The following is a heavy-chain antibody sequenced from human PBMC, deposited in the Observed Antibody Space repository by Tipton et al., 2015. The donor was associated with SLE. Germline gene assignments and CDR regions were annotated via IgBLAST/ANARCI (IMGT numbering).Heavy chain of an antibody. CDR3: ARGGMSPDTFDI. Sequence: LRLSCTVSGGSISDSNYYWGWIRQPPGKGLEWIGSVYYSGSTFYNPSLKSRVSVSIDTAKGQFSLKLSSVTAADTAIYYCARGGMSPDTFDIWGPGTMVTVSP. V-gene: IGHV4-39*07. CDR2: VYYSGST. CDR1: GGSISDSNYY. J-gene: IGHJ3*02.